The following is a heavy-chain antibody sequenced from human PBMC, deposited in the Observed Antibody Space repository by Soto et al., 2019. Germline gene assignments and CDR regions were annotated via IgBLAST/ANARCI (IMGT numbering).Heavy chain of an antibody. Sequence: EVQLVQSGAEAKKPGESLKISCKGSGYNFANYWIGWVRQMPGKGLEWMGMIFPDDSDTKDGPSLQGQITMSVDKSDNSAYLQWNSLKASDTAMYYCVAAYSTGPNAFVIWGRGTMVTVSS. CDR1: GYNFANYW. J-gene: IGHJ3*02. V-gene: IGHV5-51*01. CDR3: VAAYSTGPNAFVI. D-gene: IGHD2-8*02. CDR2: IFPDDSDT.